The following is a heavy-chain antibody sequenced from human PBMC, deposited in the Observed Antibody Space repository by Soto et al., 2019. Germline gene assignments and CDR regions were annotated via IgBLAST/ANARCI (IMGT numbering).Heavy chain of an antibody. J-gene: IGHJ3*02. Sequence: QVQLVQSGAEVKKPGSSVKVSCKASGGTFSSYAISWVRQAPGQGLEWMGGIIPIFGTANYAQKFQGRVTITADESTSTASMELSSLRSEDTAVYYCARDPRPLYGSGSYAFDIWGQGTMVTVSS. CDR2: IIPIFGTA. CDR1: GGTFSSYA. V-gene: IGHV1-69*12. D-gene: IGHD3-10*01. CDR3: ARDPRPLYGSGSYAFDI.